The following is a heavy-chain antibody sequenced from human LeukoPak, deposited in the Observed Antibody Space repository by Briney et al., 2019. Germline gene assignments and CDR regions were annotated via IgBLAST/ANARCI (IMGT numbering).Heavy chain of an antibody. Sequence: GGSLRLSCAASGFTFSSYAMSWVRQAPGKGLEWVSAISGSGGSTYYADSAKGRFTISRDNSKNTLYLQMNSLRAEDTAVYYCAKVGSSWYEYWFDPWGQGTLVTVSS. CDR2: ISGSGGST. CDR1: GFTFSSYA. V-gene: IGHV3-23*01. J-gene: IGHJ5*02. CDR3: AKVGSSWYEYWFDP. D-gene: IGHD6-13*01.